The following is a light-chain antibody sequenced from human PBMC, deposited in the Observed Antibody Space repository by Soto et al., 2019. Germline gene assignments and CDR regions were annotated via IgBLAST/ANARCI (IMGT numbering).Light chain of an antibody. Sequence: DIQMTQSPSTLAASVGDRVTITCRASQNIDNWVAWYQQKPGNAPKLLINHASNLESGVPPRFSGSGSGTEFILTISSLQPDDSATYYCQQYHNYRTFGQGTKVDSK. CDR3: QQYHNYRT. J-gene: IGKJ1*01. CDR2: HAS. V-gene: IGKV1-5*01. CDR1: QNIDNW.